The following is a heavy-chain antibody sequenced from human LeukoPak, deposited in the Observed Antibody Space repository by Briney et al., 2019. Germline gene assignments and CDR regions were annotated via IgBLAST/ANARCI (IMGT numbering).Heavy chain of an antibody. V-gene: IGHV3-7*01. CDR2: IKPDGSEK. CDR1: GFTFSSYW. Sequence: PGGSLRLSCAASGFTFSSYWISWVRQAPGKGLEWVANIKPDGSEKYHVDSVKGRFTISRDNAKNSLYLQMNSLRAEDTAVYYCAGVYWGQGTLVTVSS. J-gene: IGHJ4*02. CDR3: AGVY.